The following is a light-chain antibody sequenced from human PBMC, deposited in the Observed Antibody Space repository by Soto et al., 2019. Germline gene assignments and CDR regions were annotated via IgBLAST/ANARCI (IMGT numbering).Light chain of an antibody. J-gene: IGKJ1*01. CDR2: DAS. CDR1: QSVSRY. V-gene: IGKV3-11*01. Sequence: EIVMTQSPVTLSVSPGERATLSCRASQSVSRYVAWYQQKPGQPPRLLIFDASNRATGIPARFSGSGSGTDFTLTISSLEPEDFAVYYCQQRNNWTFGQGTKVDI. CDR3: QQRNNWT.